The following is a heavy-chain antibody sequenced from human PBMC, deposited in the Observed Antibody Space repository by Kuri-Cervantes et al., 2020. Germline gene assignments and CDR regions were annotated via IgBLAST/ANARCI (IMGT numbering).Heavy chain of an antibody. CDR3: ARVDEGWEPLVFDY. J-gene: IGHJ4*02. V-gene: IGHV1-18*01. D-gene: IGHD1-26*01. CDR2: ISSYNGNT. CDR1: GYSFTSYA. Sequence: ASVTVSCKASGYSFTSYAITWVRQAPGQGLEWMGWISSYNGNTNYAQNLQGRVTMPPDTSTSTAYLELRGLRSDDTAVYYCARVDEGWEPLVFDYWGQGTLVTVSS.